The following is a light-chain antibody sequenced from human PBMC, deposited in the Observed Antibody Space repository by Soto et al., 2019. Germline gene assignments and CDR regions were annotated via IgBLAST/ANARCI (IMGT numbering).Light chain of an antibody. Sequence: EIVMTQSPATLSVSPGERATLSCRASQSVSSSYLAWYQQKPGQAPRLLIYGASKRAIGLPARFSGSGSGTEFTLTITSLQSEDFAVYYCQQYNSWPLTFGGGTKVDIK. CDR2: GAS. CDR1: QSVSSSY. CDR3: QQYNSWPLT. V-gene: IGKV3-15*01. J-gene: IGKJ4*01.